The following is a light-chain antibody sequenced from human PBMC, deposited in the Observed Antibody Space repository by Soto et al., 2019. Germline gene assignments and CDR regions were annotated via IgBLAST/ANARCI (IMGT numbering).Light chain of an antibody. V-gene: IGKV1-5*01. CDR1: QSVRNW. J-gene: IGKJ1*01. CDR3: QQYENYWT. Sequence: DIQMTQSPSTLFASVGDRVTITCRASQSVRNWLAWYQQKPGRAPQLLIYDSSTLEPGVPSRFRGSGSGTEFTLTINGLQPDDFATYYCQQYENYWTFGQGTKVDIK. CDR2: DSS.